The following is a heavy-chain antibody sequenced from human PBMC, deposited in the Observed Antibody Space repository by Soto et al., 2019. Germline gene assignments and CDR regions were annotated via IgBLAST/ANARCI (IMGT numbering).Heavy chain of an antibody. J-gene: IGHJ2*01. V-gene: IGHV3-33*01. D-gene: IGHD6-13*01. CDR2: IWNAGSQK. Sequence: VQLVESGGGVVQPGRSLRLSCESSGFVYSQYAMHWVRQAPGKGPEWVALIWNAGSQKNYVDSVKGRFTISRDNAKNTLNLQMNSLRADDTAMYFCVRGIPSQYSSTWLYWHFDLWGPGTLVTVSS. CDR3: VRGIPSQYSSTWLYWHFDL. CDR1: GFVYSQYA.